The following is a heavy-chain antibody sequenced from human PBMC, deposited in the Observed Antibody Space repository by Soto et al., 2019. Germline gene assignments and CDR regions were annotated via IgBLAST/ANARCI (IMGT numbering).Heavy chain of an antibody. CDR2: ISGSGGST. J-gene: IGHJ4*02. D-gene: IGHD6-13*01. CDR3: AKSASSSSWLFDY. V-gene: IGHV3-23*01. Sequence: GGSLRLSCAASGFSFSSYAMSWVRQAPGKGLEWVSAISGSGGSTYYADSVKGRFTISRDNTKNALYLQKNSLRAEDAAVYYCAKSASSSSWLFDYWGQGIPVTVSS. CDR1: GFSFSSYA.